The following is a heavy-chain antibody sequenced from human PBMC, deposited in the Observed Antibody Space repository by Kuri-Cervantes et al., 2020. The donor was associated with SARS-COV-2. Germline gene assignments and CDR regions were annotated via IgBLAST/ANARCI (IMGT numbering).Heavy chain of an antibody. CDR1: GFTFSGYS. Sequence: ETLSLTCAASGFTFSGYSMNWIRQAPGKGLEWVSLISWDGGSTYYADSVKGRFTISRDNSKNSLYLQMNSLRTEDTALYYCAKDMTPDYGGNVDYWGQGTLVTVSS. J-gene: IGHJ4*02. CDR3: AKDMTPDYGGNVDY. D-gene: IGHD4-23*01. CDR2: ISWDGGST. V-gene: IGHV3-43*01.